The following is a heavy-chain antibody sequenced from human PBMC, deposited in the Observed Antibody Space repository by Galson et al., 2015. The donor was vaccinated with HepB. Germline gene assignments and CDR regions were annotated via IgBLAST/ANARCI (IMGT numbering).Heavy chain of an antibody. V-gene: IGHV1-69*13. Sequence: SVKVSCKASGGTFSSYAISWVRQAPGQGLEWMGGTIPIFGTANYAQKFQGRVTITADESTSTAYMELSSLRSEDTAVYYCARELQNNYYGSGPYGMDVWGQGTTVTVSS. CDR2: TIPIFGTA. CDR1: GGTFSSYA. CDR3: ARELQNNYYGSGPYGMDV. J-gene: IGHJ6*02. D-gene: IGHD3-10*01.